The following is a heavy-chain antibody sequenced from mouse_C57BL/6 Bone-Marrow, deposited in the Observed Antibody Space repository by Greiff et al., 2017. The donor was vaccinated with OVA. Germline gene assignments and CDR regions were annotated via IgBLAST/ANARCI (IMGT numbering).Heavy chain of an antibody. V-gene: IGHV5-12*01. CDR2: ISNGGGST. CDR3: ARHGGTGFDY. CDR1: GFTFSDYY. J-gene: IGHJ2*01. Sequence: EVKLVESGGGLVQPGGSLKLSCAASGFTFSDYYMYWVRQTPEKRLEWVAYISNGGGSTYYPDTVKGRFTISRDNAKNTLYLQMSRLKSEDTAMYYCARHGGTGFDYWGQGTTLTVSS.